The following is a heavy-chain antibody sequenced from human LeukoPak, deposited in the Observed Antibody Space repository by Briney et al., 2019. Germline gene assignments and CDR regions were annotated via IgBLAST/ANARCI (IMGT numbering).Heavy chain of an antibody. J-gene: IGHJ4*02. D-gene: IGHD2-21*02. CDR3: ASSEMVVVTAIRYYFDY. CDR2: IIPILGIA. CDR1: GGTLSSYA. V-gene: IGHV1-69*04. Sequence: GASVKVSCKASGGTLSSYAISWVRQAPGQGLEWMGRIIPILGIANYAQKFQGRVTITADKSTSTAYMELSSLRSEDTAVYYCASSEMVVVTAIRYYFDYWGQGTLVTVSS.